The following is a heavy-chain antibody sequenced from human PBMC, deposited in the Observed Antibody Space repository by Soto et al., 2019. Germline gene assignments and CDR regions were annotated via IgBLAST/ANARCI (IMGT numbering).Heavy chain of an antibody. CDR3: AGAQGTFDY. D-gene: IGHD3-10*01. V-gene: IGHV1-69*06. CDR2: IIPIFGTA. J-gene: IGHJ4*02. Sequence: SIEVFCKAAEGSSSSCAISWVRQAPGQGLEWMGGIIPIFGTANYAQKFQGRVTITADKSTSTAYMELSSLRSEDTAVYYCAGAQGTFDYSGQATLVTVSS. CDR1: EGSSSSCA.